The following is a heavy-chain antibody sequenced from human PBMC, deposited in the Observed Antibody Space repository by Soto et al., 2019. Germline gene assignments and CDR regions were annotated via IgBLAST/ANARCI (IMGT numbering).Heavy chain of an antibody. Sequence: PGGSLRLSCAASGFTFSNYGMHWVRQAPGKGLEWVAVISYDGGNKYYADSVKGRFTISRDNSKNTLYLQMSSLRAEDTAVYYCAKGGRQWLVTSDFNYWGQGALVTVSS. D-gene: IGHD6-19*01. CDR2: ISYDGGNK. CDR1: GFTFSNYG. V-gene: IGHV3-30*18. J-gene: IGHJ4*02. CDR3: AKGGRQWLVTSDFNY.